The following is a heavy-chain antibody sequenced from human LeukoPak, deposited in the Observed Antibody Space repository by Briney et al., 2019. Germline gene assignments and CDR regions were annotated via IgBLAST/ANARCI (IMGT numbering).Heavy chain of an antibody. CDR3: ATLRYFDWLFGSTLD. D-gene: IGHD3-9*01. J-gene: IGHJ4*02. Sequence: PGGSLILSCAASGFTFSSYAMSWVRPAPGKGLEWVSAISGSGGSTYYADSVKGRFTISRDNSKNTLYLQMNSLRAEDTAVYYCATLRYFDWLFGSTLDWGQGTLVTVSS. CDR1: GFTFSSYA. V-gene: IGHV3-23*01. CDR2: ISGSGGST.